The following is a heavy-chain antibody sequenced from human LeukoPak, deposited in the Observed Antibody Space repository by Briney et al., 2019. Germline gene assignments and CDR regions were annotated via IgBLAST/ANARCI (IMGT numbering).Heavy chain of an antibody. CDR2: ILGGVDAT. CDR1: GFSFTSYS. J-gene: IGHJ3*01. V-gene: IGHV3-23*01. CDR3: ARCTASCYANAFDV. D-gene: IGHD2-2*01. Sequence: GGSLRLSCAPSGFSFTSYSMSWVRPAPGRGREWVSAILGGVDATEYADSVKGRFTISRNNSKNTLYLQMNSLRPEDTAVYYCARCTASCYANAFDVWGQGTLLTVSS.